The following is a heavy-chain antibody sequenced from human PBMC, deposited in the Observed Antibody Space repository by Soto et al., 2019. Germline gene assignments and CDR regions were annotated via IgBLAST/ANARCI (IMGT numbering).Heavy chain of an antibody. V-gene: IGHV4-39*01. CDR1: GGSISSSSYY. D-gene: IGHD6-19*01. J-gene: IGHJ3*02. CDR3: ALLAAGDACDI. CDR2: IYYSGST. Sequence: SETLSLTCTVSGGSISSSSYYWGWIRQPPGKGLEWIGSIYYSGSTYYNPSLKSLVTISVDTAKNQFSLKLSFVTAADTAVYYCALLAAGDACDIWGQGTMVTVSS.